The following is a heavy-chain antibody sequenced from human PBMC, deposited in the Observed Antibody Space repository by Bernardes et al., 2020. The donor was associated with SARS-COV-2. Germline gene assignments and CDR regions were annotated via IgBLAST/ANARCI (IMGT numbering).Heavy chain of an antibody. CDR2: TRNRANSFTT. D-gene: IGHD5-12*01. V-gene: IGHV3-72*01. CDR1: GFTFRDHY. Sequence: GGSLRLSCAVSGFTFRDHYMDWVRQAPGKGLEWVGRTRNRANSFTTEYAASVRGRFTISRDDSRNSLYLKMNSLKTEDTAVYDCATSSEYIPQGRVLTDYWGQGTMVTVSS. CDR3: ATSSEYIPQGRVLTDY. J-gene: IGHJ4*02.